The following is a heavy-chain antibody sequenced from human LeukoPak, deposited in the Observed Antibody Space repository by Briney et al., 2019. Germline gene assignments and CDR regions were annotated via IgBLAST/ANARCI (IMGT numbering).Heavy chain of an antibody. CDR3: APGGGYSYDY. V-gene: IGHV3-74*01. D-gene: IGHD5-18*01. CDR2: INSDGNTT. Sequence: PGGSLRLSCAATGFTFSSYWMHWVRQAPGKGLVWVSRINSDGNTTSYADFVKGRFTISRDNAKNTLYLQMNSLRAEDTAVYYCAPGGGYSYDYWGQGTLVTVSS. CDR1: GFTFSSYW. J-gene: IGHJ4*02.